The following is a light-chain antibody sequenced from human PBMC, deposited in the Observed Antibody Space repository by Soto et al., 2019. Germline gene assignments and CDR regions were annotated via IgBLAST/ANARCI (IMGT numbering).Light chain of an antibody. J-gene: IGKJ1*01. Sequence: EIVLTQSPGTLSLSPGERATLSCRASQSVSSSYLAWYQQKPGQAPRLLIYGASSRATGIPDRFSGSGSGTDFTLTISSLQPDDFATYHCQQYYTYPVTFGQGTKVDIK. CDR3: QQYYTYPVT. CDR1: QSVSSSY. V-gene: IGKV3-20*01. CDR2: GAS.